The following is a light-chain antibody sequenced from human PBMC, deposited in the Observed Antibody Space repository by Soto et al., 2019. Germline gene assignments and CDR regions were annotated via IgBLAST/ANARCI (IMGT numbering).Light chain of an antibody. J-gene: IGKJ1*01. V-gene: IGKV3-20*01. Sequence: EIVLTQSPDTLSLSPGERATLSCRASQSLRATYVAWYQQRPGQAPRLLIYGASFRATGIPARFSGRGSGTDLTLSISRLEPEDFAVYYCQQYVTSPRTFGQGTKVDIK. CDR1: QSLRATY. CDR2: GAS. CDR3: QQYVTSPRT.